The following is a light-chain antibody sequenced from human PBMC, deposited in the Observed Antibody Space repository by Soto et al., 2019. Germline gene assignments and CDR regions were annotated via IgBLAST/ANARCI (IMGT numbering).Light chain of an antibody. CDR3: CSYAGRYTFYV. CDR1: SSDVGGFNY. CDR2: DVT. V-gene: IGLV2-11*01. J-gene: IGLJ1*01. Sequence: QSVLTQPRSVSGSPEQSVTISCTGTSSDVGGFNYVSWYQQHPGKAPKLMIYDVTKRPSGVPDRFSASKSGNTASLTISGLQTEDEADYYCCSYAGRYTFYVFGTGTKVTVL.